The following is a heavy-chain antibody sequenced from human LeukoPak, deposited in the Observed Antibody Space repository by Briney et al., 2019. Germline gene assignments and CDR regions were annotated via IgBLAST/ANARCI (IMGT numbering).Heavy chain of an antibody. D-gene: IGHD2-21*02. CDR2: ISGSGGST. J-gene: IGHJ4*02. CDR1: GFTFSSYA. Sequence: PGGSLRLSCAASGFTFSSYAMSSVRQAPGKGLEWVSAISGSGGSTYYADSVKGRFTISRDNSKNTLYLQMNSLRAEDTAVYYCAKLSGIVVVTATFDSWGQGTLVTVSS. V-gene: IGHV3-23*01. CDR3: AKLSGIVVVTATFDS.